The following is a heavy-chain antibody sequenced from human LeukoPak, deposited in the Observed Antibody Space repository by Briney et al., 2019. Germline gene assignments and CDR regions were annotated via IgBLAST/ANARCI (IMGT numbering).Heavy chain of an antibody. Sequence: GESLKISFKASGXSFTTYWIGWVRQMPGKGLEWMGIIFPADSSTRYSPSFQGQLSVSADKSMTTAYLQWSSLKASHTAMYFCARWVTADRGKKDAFDIWGQGTMVTVSS. D-gene: IGHD2-21*02. V-gene: IGHV5-51*01. CDR3: ARWVTADRGKKDAFDI. CDR2: IFPADSST. J-gene: IGHJ3*02. CDR1: GXSFTTYW.